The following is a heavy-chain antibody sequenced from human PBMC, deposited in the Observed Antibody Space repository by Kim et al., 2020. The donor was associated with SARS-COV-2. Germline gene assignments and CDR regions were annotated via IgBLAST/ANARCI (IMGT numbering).Heavy chain of an antibody. CDR1: GFRFSTYA. D-gene: IGHD5-18*01. CDR2: ISSDGTHK. J-gene: IGHJ3*01. V-gene: IGHV3-30*04. CDR3: GKEYNAFDV. Sequence: GGSLRLSCTASGFRFSTYAMHWVRRAPGKGLEWVSFISSDGTHKIYADSVKGRVTFSRDNSMNTLSLQMNDLRPEDTAVYYCGKEYNAFDVWGQGTAVT.